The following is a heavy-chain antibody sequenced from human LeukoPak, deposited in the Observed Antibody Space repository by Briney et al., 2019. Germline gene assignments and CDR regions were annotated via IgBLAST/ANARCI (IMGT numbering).Heavy chain of an antibody. V-gene: IGHV4-59*08. J-gene: IGHJ4*02. D-gene: IGHD6-19*01. CDR2: IYYSGST. CDR3: ARQGFPTGYNSGWPIPRALDY. Sequence: SETLSLTCTVSGGSISSYYWSWIRQPPGKGLEWIGYIYYSGSTNYNPSFKSRVTMSLDTSKNQFSLKLSSVTAADTAVYYCARQGFPTGYNSGWPIPRALDYWGQGTLVTVSS. CDR1: GGSISSYY.